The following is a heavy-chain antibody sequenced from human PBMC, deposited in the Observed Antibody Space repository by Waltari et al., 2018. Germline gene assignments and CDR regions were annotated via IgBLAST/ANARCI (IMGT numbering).Heavy chain of an antibody. V-gene: IGHV3-21*06. Sequence: VRLVESGGGRVEPGESLRLSCVGSGFSFDEYSMNWVRQAPGKGLEWVSSLNNGGDYKGYADSVEGRFTISRDNDKNTLYLQRNDLRVDDTAIYYCARGKAFDPWGQGTRVNVSS. J-gene: IGHJ5*02. CDR1: GFSFDEYS. CDR3: ARGKAFDP. CDR2: LNNGGDYK.